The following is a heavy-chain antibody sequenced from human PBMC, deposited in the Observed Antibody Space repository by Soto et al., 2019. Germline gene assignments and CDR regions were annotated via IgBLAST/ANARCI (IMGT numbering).Heavy chain of an antibody. D-gene: IGHD3-10*01. J-gene: IGHJ4*02. CDR1: GFILSNYV. V-gene: IGHV3-30-3*01. Sequence: QVQLVESGGGVVQPGRSLRLACTASGFILSNYVMYWVRQAPGKGLEWVAFMSYDGTTKSCADSVKGRFTISRDNSHNTLYLQMNSLRPEDTGVYYGAREVLWSRYFDYWGQGSLVTVSS. CDR3: AREVLWSRYFDY. CDR2: MSYDGTTK.